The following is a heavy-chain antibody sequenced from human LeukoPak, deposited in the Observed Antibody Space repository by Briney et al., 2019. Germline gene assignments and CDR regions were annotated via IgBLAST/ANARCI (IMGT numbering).Heavy chain of an antibody. V-gene: IGHV4-38-2*02. CDR2: IYHSGST. Sequence: SETLSLTCTVSGYSISSGYYWGWIRQPPGKGLGWIGSIYHSGSTYYNPSLKSRVTISVDTSKNQFSLKLSSVTAADTAVYYCASQEPDTAMAKNLARGVYYYYMDVWGKGTTVTVSS. J-gene: IGHJ6*03. CDR3: ASQEPDTAMAKNLARGVYYYYMDV. D-gene: IGHD5-18*01. CDR1: GYSISSGYY.